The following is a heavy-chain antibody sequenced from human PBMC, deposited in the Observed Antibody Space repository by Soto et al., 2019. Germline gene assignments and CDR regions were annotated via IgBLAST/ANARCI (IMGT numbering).Heavy chain of an antibody. Sequence: SETLSLTCTVSGGSISSSSYYWGWIRQPPGKGLEWIGSIYYSGSTYYNPSLKSRVTISVDTSKNQFSLKLSSVTAADTAVYYCATQGGSYSVLAAPFDYWGQGTLVTVSS. CDR3: ATQGGSYSVLAAPFDY. D-gene: IGHD1-26*01. V-gene: IGHV4-39*01. CDR2: IYYSGST. J-gene: IGHJ4*02. CDR1: GGSISSSSYY.